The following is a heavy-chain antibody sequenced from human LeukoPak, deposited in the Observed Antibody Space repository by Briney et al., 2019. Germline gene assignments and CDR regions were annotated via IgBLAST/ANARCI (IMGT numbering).Heavy chain of an antibody. CDR2: IYYTGST. Sequence: PSQTLSLTCTVSGASISSGGYYWSWLRQHSAKGLEWIGYIYYTGSTCYNPSLKSRVTMSVDTSKNQFSLTLSSVTAADTGVYYCANHCSGGTCYRYYFDHWGQGTLVTVSA. CDR1: GASISSGGYY. CDR3: ANHCSGGTCYRYYFDH. D-gene: IGHD2-15*01. J-gene: IGHJ4*02. V-gene: IGHV4-31*03.